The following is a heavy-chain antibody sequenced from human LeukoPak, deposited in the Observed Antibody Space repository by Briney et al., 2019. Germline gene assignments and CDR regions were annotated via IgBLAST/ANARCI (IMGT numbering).Heavy chain of an antibody. V-gene: IGHV4-59*02. CDR1: GGSVSSST. J-gene: IGHJ4*02. CDR3: ARLWFGSPPRYHFDY. Sequence: SETLSLTCTVSGGSVSSSTWSWIRQPPGKRLEWIGYIWRSGSTNYNPSLKSRVTISSDTSNSQISLELRSVTVADTAVYYCARLWFGSPPRYHFDYWGQGSLVTVSS. D-gene: IGHD3-10*01. CDR2: IWRSGST.